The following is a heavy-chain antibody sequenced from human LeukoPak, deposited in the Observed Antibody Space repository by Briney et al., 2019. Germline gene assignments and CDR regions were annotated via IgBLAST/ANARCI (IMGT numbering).Heavy chain of an antibody. CDR2: INPSGGTT. Sequence: ASVKVSCKASGYTFTRYYMHWVRQAPGQGLEWMGIINPSGGTTDYAQEFHGRITVTRDTSTSTVYMELTSLTSEDTAVYYCARDALSYDYSWGSYGHLGIDPWGQGTLVTVSS. CDR1: GYTFTRYY. D-gene: IGHD3-16*01. J-gene: IGHJ5*02. V-gene: IGHV1-46*01. CDR3: ARDALSYDYSWGSYGHLGIDP.